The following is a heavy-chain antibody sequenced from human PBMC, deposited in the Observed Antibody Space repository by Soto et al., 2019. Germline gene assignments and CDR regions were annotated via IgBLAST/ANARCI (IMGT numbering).Heavy chain of an antibody. CDR2: IIPIFGTA. CDR1: GGTFSSYA. Sequence: ASVKVSCKASGGTFSSYAISWVRQAPGQGLEWMGGIIPIFGTANYAQKFQGRVTITADKSTSTAYMELSSLRSEGTAVYYCARVRGATFIAAAGSYFDYWGQGTLVTVSS. V-gene: IGHV1-69*06. D-gene: IGHD6-13*01. J-gene: IGHJ4*02. CDR3: ARVRGATFIAAAGSYFDY.